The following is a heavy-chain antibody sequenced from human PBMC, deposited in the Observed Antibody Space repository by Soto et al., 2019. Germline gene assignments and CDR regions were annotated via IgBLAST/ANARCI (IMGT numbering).Heavy chain of an antibody. J-gene: IGHJ6*02. CDR2: IYQGGST. CDR1: GESMNSGDWS. CDR3: VRDSPYYGMDV. V-gene: IGHV4-30-2*01. Sequence: QLQLQESGSGLVKPSQTLSLTCAVSGESMNSGDWSWGWIRQPPGKCLEWIGYIYQGGSTFYNPSLKSPVTMSVDRSKNQFSLKLTSVTAADTAVYYWVRDSPYYGMDVWGQGTTVTVSS.